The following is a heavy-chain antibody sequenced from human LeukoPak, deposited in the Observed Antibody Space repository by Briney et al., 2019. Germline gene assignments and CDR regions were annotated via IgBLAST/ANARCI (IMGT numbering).Heavy chain of an antibody. CDR3: ARSNPRGRGYAFDI. CDR1: GGSISSYY. V-gene: IGHV4-59*01. Sequence: PSETLSLTCTVSGGSISSYYWSWIRQPPGKGLEWIGYIYYSGSTNYNPSLKSRVTISVDTSKNQFSLKLSSVTAADTAVYYCARSNPRGRGYAFDIWGQGTMATVSS. D-gene: IGHD3-10*01. CDR2: IYYSGST. J-gene: IGHJ3*02.